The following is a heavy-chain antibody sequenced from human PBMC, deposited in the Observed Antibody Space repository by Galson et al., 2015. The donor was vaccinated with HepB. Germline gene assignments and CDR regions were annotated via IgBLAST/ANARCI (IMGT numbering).Heavy chain of an antibody. CDR2: ISAFTGHT. CDR1: GYTFRDYG. CDR3: VRGGDCTSTSCYSKYVYYGMDV. V-gene: IGHV1-18*01. D-gene: IGHD2-2*01. Sequence: SVKVSCKASGYTFRDYGITWVRQAPGQGLKWMGWISAFTGHTNYAQNLQARITLTTDTSTSTVYMELKSLRSDDTAVYYCVRGGDCTSTSCYSKYVYYGMDVWGQGTTVTVSS. J-gene: IGHJ6*02.